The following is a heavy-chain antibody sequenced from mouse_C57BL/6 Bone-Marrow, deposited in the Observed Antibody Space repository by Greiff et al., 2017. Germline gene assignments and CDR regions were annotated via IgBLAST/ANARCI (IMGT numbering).Heavy chain of an antibody. CDR2: IWTGGGP. CDR1: GFSLTSYA. J-gene: IGHJ3*01. Sequence: QVQLQQSGPGLVAPSQSLSITCTVSGFSLTSYAISWVRQPPGKGLEWLGVIWTGGGPNYNSALKSRLSISKDNSKSQVFLKMNSLQTDDTSRYYCARNHGFAYWGQGTLVTVSA. CDR3: ARNHGFAY. V-gene: IGHV2-9-1*01.